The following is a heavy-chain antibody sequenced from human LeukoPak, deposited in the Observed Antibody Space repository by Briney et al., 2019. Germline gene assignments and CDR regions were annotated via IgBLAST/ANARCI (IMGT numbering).Heavy chain of an antibody. CDR1: GYTFTGYY. Sequence: GASVKVSCKASGYTFTGYYMHWVRQAPGQGLEWMGWINPSSGGTNYAQKFQGRVTMTRDTSISTAYVELSRLRSDDTAVYYCATSDGSYSSGWYSDAFDIWGQGTMVTVSS. D-gene: IGHD6-19*01. CDR3: ATSDGSYSSGWYSDAFDI. J-gene: IGHJ3*02. CDR2: INPSSGGT. V-gene: IGHV1-2*02.